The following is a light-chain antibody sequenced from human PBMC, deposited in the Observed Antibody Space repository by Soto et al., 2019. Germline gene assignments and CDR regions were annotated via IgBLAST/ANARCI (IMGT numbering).Light chain of an antibody. CDR2: DAS. CDR1: QSINRH. J-gene: IGKJ4*01. CDR3: QQRSNWPPVT. Sequence: EIVLTQSPATLSLSPGERATLSCRASQSINRHLAWYRQKPGQAPRLLIYDASNRATGIPARFSGSGSGTDFTLTISSLGPEDFGVYYRQQRSNWPPVTFGGGTKVEIK. V-gene: IGKV3-11*01.